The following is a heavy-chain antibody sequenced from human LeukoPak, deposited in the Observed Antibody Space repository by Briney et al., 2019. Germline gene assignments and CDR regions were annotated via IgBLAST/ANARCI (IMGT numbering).Heavy chain of an antibody. CDR1: GGSISSGGYY. Sequence: PSQTLSLTCTVSGGSISSGGYYWSWIRQHPGKGLEWIGYIYYSGSTYYNPSLKSRVTISVDTSKNQFSLKLSSVTAADTAVYYCARVNSSDWLTFFDYWGQGTLVTVSS. D-gene: IGHD6-19*01. CDR3: ARVNSSDWLTFFDY. CDR2: IYYSGST. J-gene: IGHJ4*02. V-gene: IGHV4-31*03.